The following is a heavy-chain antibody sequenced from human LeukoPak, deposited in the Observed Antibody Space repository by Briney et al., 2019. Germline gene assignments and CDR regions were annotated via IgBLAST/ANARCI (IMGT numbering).Heavy chain of an antibody. V-gene: IGHV3-23*01. J-gene: IGHJ4*02. Sequence: GGSLRLSCAASGFTFSSYAMSWVRQAPGKGLEWVSGVSGSGANTYYADSVKGTFTIYRDNAKNTLYMQMNSLRVEDTAVYYCVRGATYIYGPFDYWGQGALVTVSS. CDR1: GFTFSSYA. CDR2: VSGSGANT. CDR3: VRGATYIYGPFDY. D-gene: IGHD3-10*01.